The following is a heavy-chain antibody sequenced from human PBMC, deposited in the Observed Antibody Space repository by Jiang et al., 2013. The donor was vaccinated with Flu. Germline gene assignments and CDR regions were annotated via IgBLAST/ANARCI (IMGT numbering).Heavy chain of an antibody. CDR1: GDSISSYY. V-gene: IGHV4-4*09. CDR3: ARVRRFYYDSSGSYPSEAFDI. CDR2: IYTSGST. D-gene: IGHD3-22*01. Sequence: LLKPSETLSLTCTVSGDSISSYYWSWIRQSPGKGLEWIGYIYTSGSTSYNPSLKSRVTISVDTSKNQFSLELSSVTAADTAVYYCARVRRFYYDSSGSYPSEAFDIWGQGTMVTVSS. J-gene: IGHJ3*02.